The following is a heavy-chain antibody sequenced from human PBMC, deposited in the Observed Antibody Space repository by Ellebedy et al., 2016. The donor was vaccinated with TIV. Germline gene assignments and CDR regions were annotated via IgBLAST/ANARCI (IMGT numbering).Heavy chain of an antibody. Sequence: SETLSLTXTVSGGSISSSSYYWGWIRQPPGKGLEWIGSIYYSGSTYYNPSLKSRVTISVDTSKNQFSLKLSSVTAADTAVYYCARGKRRTDGENWFDPWGQGTLVTVSS. CDR2: IYYSGST. D-gene: IGHD3-10*01. V-gene: IGHV4-39*07. CDR1: GGSISSSSYY. CDR3: ARGKRRTDGENWFDP. J-gene: IGHJ5*02.